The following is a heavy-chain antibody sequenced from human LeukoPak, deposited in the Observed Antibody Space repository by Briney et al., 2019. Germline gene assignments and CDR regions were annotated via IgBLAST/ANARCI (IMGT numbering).Heavy chain of an antibody. J-gene: IGHJ4*02. D-gene: IGHD2-15*01. CDR1: GGSFSGYY. Sequence: PSETLSLTCAVYGGSFSGYYWSWIRQPPGKGLEWIGEINHSGSTNYNPSLKNRVTISVDTSKNQFSLKLSSVTAADTAVYYCARGGPRYCSGGSCYFGYWGQGTLVTVSS. V-gene: IGHV4-34*01. CDR3: ARGGPRYCSGGSCYFGY. CDR2: INHSGST.